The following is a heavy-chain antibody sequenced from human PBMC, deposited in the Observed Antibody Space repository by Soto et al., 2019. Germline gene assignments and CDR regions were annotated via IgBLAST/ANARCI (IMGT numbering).Heavy chain of an antibody. J-gene: IGHJ6*02. CDR3: AKDDYYDSSGYPPPYPPYGMDV. CDR1: GFTFSSYG. V-gene: IGHV3-30*18. D-gene: IGHD3-22*01. CDR2: ISYDGSNK. Sequence: GGSLRLSCAASGFTFSSYGMHWVRQAPGKGLEWVAVISYDGSNKYYADSVKGRFTISRDNSKNTLYLQMNSLRAEDTAVYYCAKDDYYDSSGYPPPYPPYGMDVWGQGTTVTVS.